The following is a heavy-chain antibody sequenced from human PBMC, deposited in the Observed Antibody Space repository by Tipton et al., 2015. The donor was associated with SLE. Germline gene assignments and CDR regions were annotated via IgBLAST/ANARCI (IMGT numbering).Heavy chain of an antibody. V-gene: IGHV3-49*04. CDR3: ARADTSRGAFDV. Sequence: SLRLSCTTSGFNFGDYAMAWVRQGPGKVLEWISFIRINSYGGCKEYAESVRGRFTISRDDSKGIAYLQMTSLKSDDTALYYCARADTSRGAFDVWGQGTMVTVSS. J-gene: IGHJ3*01. CDR1: GFNFGDYA. CDR2: IRINSYGGCK.